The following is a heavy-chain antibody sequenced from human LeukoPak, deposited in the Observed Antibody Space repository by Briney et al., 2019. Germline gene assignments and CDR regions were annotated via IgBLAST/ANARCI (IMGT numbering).Heavy chain of an antibody. V-gene: IGHV3-53*01. CDR3: AREGVFWVPTDTVTG. D-gene: IGHD4-17*01. CDR1: GFTVTTNY. Sequence: GGSLRLSCAASGFTVTTNYMTWVRQAPGKGLEWVSVIYTDGETHYADSVKGRFTISRDNAKNSLYLQMNSLRAEDTAVYYCAREGVFWVPTDTVTGWGQGTLVTVSS. CDR2: IYTDGET. J-gene: IGHJ4*02.